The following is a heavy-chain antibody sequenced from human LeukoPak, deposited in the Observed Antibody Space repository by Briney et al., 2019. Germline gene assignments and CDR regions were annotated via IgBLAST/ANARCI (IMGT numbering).Heavy chain of an antibody. CDR2: IIPIFGTA. D-gene: IGHD7-27*01. J-gene: IGHJ4*02. CDR3: ARIVTGDRPLYYFDY. Sequence: SVKVSCKASGGTFSSYAISWVRQAPGQGLEWMGGIIPIFGTANYAQKFQGRVTITTDESTSTVYMELSSLRSEDTAVYYCARIVTGDRPLYYFDYWGQGTLVTVSS. V-gene: IGHV1-69*05. CDR1: GGTFSSYA.